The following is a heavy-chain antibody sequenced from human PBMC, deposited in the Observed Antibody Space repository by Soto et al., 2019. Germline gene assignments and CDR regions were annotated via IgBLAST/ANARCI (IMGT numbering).Heavy chain of an antibody. CDR2: IIPIFGTA. CDR3: ARAGAAAGPSFDL. Sequence: QVQLVQSGAEVKKPGSSVKVSCKASGGTFSSYAISWVRQAPGQGLEWMGGIIPIFGTANYAQKFQGRVTITADEFTSSADMELSRPRSEDAAVYYCARAGAAAGPSFDLWGRGTLVTVSS. V-gene: IGHV1-69*12. J-gene: IGHJ2*01. D-gene: IGHD6-13*01. CDR1: GGTFSSYA.